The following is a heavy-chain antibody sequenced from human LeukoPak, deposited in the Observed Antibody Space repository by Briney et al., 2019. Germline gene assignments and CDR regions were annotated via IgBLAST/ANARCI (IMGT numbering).Heavy chain of an antibody. CDR2: IKQDGSEN. Sequence: AGSLRLSCAASGFTFSSYWMSWVRQAQAKGLEWVANIKQDGSENYYVDSVKGRFTISRDNAKNSLYLQMNSLRAEDTAVYYCARDDIVVVPAVSHNVDYWGQGTLVTVSS. J-gene: IGHJ4*02. D-gene: IGHD2-2*01. CDR1: GFTFSSYW. CDR3: ARDDIVVVPAVSHNVDY. V-gene: IGHV3-7*01.